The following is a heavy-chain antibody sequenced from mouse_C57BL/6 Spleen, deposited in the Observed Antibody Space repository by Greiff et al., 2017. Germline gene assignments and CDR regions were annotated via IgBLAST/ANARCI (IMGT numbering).Heavy chain of an antibody. CDR1: GYTFTSYG. D-gene: IGHD3-2*02. CDR3: ARGSSGPLYAMDY. J-gene: IGHJ4*01. Sequence: VQLVESGAELARPGASVKLSCKASGYTFTSYGISWVKQRPGQGLEWIGEIYPRSGNTYYNEKFKGKATLTADKSSSTAYMELRSLTSEDSAVYFCARGSSGPLYAMDYWGQGTSVTVSS. CDR2: IYPRSGNT. V-gene: IGHV1-81*01.